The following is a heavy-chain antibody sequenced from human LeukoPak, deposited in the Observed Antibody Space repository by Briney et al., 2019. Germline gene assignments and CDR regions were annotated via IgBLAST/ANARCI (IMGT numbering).Heavy chain of an antibody. CDR3: AKAVDLATISVDI. J-gene: IGHJ3*02. CDR1: GFTVRSNY. V-gene: IGHV3-53*01. CDR2: IYSDGST. D-gene: IGHD5-24*01. Sequence: GGSLRLSCAASGFTVRSNYMSWVRQAPGKGLEWVSEIYSDGSTYYAASVKGRFSISRDNSKNTVYLQMSSLRAEDTAVYYCAKAVDLATISVDIWGQGTMVTVSS.